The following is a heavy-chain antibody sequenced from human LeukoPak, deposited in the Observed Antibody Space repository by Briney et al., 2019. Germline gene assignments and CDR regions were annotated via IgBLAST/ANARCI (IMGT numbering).Heavy chain of an antibody. CDR2: ISYDGSNK. J-gene: IGHJ4*02. Sequence: PGGSLRLSCAASGFTFSSYVMYWVRQAPGKGLEWVAVISYDGSNKYYADSVKGRFTISRDNSKNTLYLQMNSLRAEDTAVYFCARGGSSNFDYWGQGTLVTVSS. CDR3: ARGGSSNFDY. CDR1: GFTFSSYV. V-gene: IGHV3-30-3*01. D-gene: IGHD1-26*01.